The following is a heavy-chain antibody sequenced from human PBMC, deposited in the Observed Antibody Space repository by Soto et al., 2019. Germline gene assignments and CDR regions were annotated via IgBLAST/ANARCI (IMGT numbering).Heavy chain of an antibody. CDR3: ARASHPKQPTTVTPPIDS. CDR1: GGSVSSSNW. V-gene: IGHV4-4*02. CDR2: IYHSGST. J-gene: IGHJ4*02. D-gene: IGHD4-17*01. Sequence: QVQLQESGPGLVKPSGTLSLTCAVSGGSVSSSNWWSWVRQPPGKGLEWIGEIYHSGSTNYNPSLKSRVTRSVDKSTKQFSLKQSSVKAADTAVYYSARASHPKQPTTVTPPIDSWGQGTLVTVSS.